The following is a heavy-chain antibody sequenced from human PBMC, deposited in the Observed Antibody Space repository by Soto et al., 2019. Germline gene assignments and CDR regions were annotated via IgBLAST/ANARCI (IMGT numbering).Heavy chain of an antibody. D-gene: IGHD3-3*01. J-gene: IGHJ4*02. CDR2: VYWDDDK. Sequence: QITLKESGPTLVNPTQTLTLTCSLSGFSLANYGVGVGWIRQSPGKALEWLALVYWDDDKRYNTGLESRLTITKDNSKNQVVLMMTNMDPVDTATYYCARFERFSVPFDYWGQGTLVTVSS. V-gene: IGHV2-5*02. CDR1: GFSLANYGVG. CDR3: ARFERFSVPFDY.